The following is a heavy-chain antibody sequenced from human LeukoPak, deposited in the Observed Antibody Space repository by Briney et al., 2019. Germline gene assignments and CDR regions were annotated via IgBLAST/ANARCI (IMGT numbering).Heavy chain of an antibody. CDR3: ARDPSSGWYLKGWFDP. Sequence: GGSLRLSCAASGFTFSSYAMSWVRQAPGMGLEWVSRIGSSGDITYYADSVKGRFTISRDNSKNTLYLQMNSLGAEDTAVYYCARDPSSGWYLKGWFDPWGQGTLVTVSS. J-gene: IGHJ5*02. CDR2: IGSSGDIT. D-gene: IGHD6-19*01. CDR1: GFTFSSYA. V-gene: IGHV3-23*01.